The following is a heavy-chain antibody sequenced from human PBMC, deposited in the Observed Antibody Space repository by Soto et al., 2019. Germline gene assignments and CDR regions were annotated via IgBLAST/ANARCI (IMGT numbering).Heavy chain of an antibody. CDR1: GFTFSNYG. CDR3: AREHGKYSPSWHLAP. J-gene: IGHJ5*02. Sequence: PGGSLRLSCEASGFTFSNYGMHWVRQAPGKGLEWVAVVQYDGDKKYYADSVKGRFTISRDSSRDTLYLQMNSLRVEDTAAYYCAREHGKYSPSWHLAPWGRGTLVTVSS. D-gene: IGHD6-13*01. V-gene: IGHV3-33*01. CDR2: VQYDGDKK.